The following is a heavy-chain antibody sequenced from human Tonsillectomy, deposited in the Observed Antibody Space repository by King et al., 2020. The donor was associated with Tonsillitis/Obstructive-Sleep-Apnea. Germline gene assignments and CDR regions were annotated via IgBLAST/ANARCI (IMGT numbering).Heavy chain of an antibody. V-gene: IGHV3-21*01. Sequence: VQLVESGGGLVKPGGSLRLSCAASGFTFRSYSMNWVRHAPGRGLEWVSSISSSSRYIYYADSVKGRFTISRDNAKNSLYLQMDSLRAEDTAVYYCARGGAAVVSGVDYWGQGALVTVSS. D-gene: IGHD4-23*01. CDR1: GFTFRSYS. J-gene: IGHJ4*02. CDR3: ARGGAAVVSGVDY. CDR2: ISSSSRYI.